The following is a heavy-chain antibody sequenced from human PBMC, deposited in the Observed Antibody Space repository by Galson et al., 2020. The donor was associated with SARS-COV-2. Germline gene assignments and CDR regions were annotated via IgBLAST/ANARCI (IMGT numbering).Heavy chain of an antibody. CDR2: ISGSGGTT. CDR1: GFIFSNYA. D-gene: IGHD3-22*01. V-gene: IGHV3-23*01. J-gene: IGHJ4*02. CDR3: AKTGGSFYDSTGFYVFDY. Sequence: TGGSLRLSCATYGFIFSNYAISWVRQAPGKGLEWVSTISGSGGTTFYADSVKGRFTISRDYSKNTLYLQMDSLRAEDTAVYYCAKTGGSFYDSTGFYVFDYWGQGVLVTVSS.